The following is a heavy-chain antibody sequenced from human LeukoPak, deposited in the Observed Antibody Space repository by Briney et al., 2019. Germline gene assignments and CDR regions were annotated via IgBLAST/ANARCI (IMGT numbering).Heavy chain of an antibody. V-gene: IGHV4-4*07. Sequence: PSETLSLTCTVSGGSISSYYWSWIRQPAGKGLELIGRIYTSGSTNYNPSLKSRVTMSVDTSKNQFSLKLSSVTAADTAVYYCARSPDTAMVTWFDYWGQGTLVTVSS. CDR3: ARSPDTAMVTWFDY. CDR1: GGSISSYY. J-gene: IGHJ4*02. D-gene: IGHD5-18*01. CDR2: IYTSGST.